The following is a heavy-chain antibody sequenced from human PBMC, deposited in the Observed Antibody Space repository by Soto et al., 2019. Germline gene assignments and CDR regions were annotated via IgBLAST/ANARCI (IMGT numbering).Heavy chain of an antibody. Sequence: QVQLVQSGAEVKKPGASVKVSCKASGYTFINYDINWVRQATGQGLEWVGWMNPDSGNTGYAQNFQGRVTMTGNTSIRSVYMELSSLTSEDTAVYYCARRRGSNGWFDLWGQGPLVTVSS. CDR2: MNPDSGNT. CDR1: GYTFINYD. J-gene: IGHJ5*02. D-gene: IGHD2-8*01. CDR3: ARRRGSNGWFDL. V-gene: IGHV1-8*01.